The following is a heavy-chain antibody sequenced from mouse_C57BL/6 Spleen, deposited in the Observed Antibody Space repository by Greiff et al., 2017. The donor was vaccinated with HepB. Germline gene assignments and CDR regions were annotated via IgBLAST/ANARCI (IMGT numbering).Heavy chain of an antibody. D-gene: IGHD2-4*01. V-gene: IGHV3-6*01. CDR3: ASGDYDERDYFDY. CDR2: ISYDGSN. J-gene: IGHJ2*01. Sequence: EVKVEESGPGLVKPSQSLSLTCSVTGYSITSGYYWNWIRQFPGNKLEWMGYISYDGSNNYNPSLKNRISITRDTSKNQFFLKLNSVTTEDTATYYCASGDYDERDYFDYWGQGTTLTVSS. CDR1: GYSITSGYY.